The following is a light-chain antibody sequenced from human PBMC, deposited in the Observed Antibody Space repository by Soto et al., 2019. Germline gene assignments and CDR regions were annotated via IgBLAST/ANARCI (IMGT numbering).Light chain of an antibody. CDR2: AAS. CDR3: QQSYSTPYS. CDR1: QNISSF. J-gene: IGKJ2*01. V-gene: IGKV1-39*01. Sequence: DIQMTQSPSSLSASVGDRVTITCRASQNISSFLNWYQQKPGKAPGLLIYAASSSQSGVPSRFSGSGSGTDFTLTISSLQPEDFATYYCQQSYSTPYSFGQGTKLEIK.